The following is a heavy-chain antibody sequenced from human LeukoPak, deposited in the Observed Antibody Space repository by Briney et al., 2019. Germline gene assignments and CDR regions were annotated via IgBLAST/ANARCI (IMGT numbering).Heavy chain of an antibody. Sequence: GGSLRLSCVVSGFTFNRCWMSWVRQAPGKGLEWVANIKQDGSEKYYVDSVKGRFTISRDNAKNSVYLQMNSLRAEDTAVYYCARDTGPYSSGWQYYFDYWGQGTLVTVSS. V-gene: IGHV3-7*01. CDR3: ARDTGPYSSGWQYYFDY. D-gene: IGHD6-19*01. CDR2: IKQDGSEK. J-gene: IGHJ4*02. CDR1: GFTFNRCW.